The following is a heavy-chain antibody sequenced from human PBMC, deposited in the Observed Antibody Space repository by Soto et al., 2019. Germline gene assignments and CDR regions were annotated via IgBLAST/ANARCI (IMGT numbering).Heavy chain of an antibody. J-gene: IGHJ4*02. CDR2: TKYRSKWYN. V-gene: IGHV6-1*01. CDR3: AREGSSIWTYYFDF. CDR1: GDSVSSNSAA. D-gene: IGHD6-13*01. Sequence: PSQTLSLTCAISGDSVSSNSAACNWVRQSPSRGLEWLGRTKYRSKWYNDYATSVNSRIIINAATSKNQFSLQLNSVTPEDTAVYYCAREGSSIWTYYFDFWGQGTLVTVSS.